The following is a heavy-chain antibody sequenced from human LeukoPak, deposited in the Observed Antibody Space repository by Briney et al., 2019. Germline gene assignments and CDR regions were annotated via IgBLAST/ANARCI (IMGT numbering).Heavy chain of an antibody. J-gene: IGHJ4*02. Sequence: SVKVSCKASGGTFSSYAISWVRQAPGQGLEWMGGIVPIFGTANYAQKFQGRVTITADESTSTAYMELSSLRSEDTAVYYCARTNYDYDSSGYLPPYYFDYWGQGTLDTVSS. CDR1: GGTFSSYA. V-gene: IGHV1-69*13. CDR2: IVPIFGTA. D-gene: IGHD3-22*01. CDR3: ARTNYDYDSSGYLPPYYFDY.